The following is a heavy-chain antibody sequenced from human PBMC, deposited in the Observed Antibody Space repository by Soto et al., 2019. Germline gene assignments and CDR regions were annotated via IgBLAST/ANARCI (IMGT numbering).Heavy chain of an antibody. CDR2: IDSRGRTL. J-gene: IGHJ4*02. Sequence: GSLRLSCVASGFTFSDYSMSWIRQAPGKGLEWLAFIDSRGRTLSYADSVRGRFTISRDNAENSVYLQMDSLRADDAAVYYCARQAARNYIDSWGQGNSVTVSS. CDR1: GFTFSDYS. V-gene: IGHV3-11*01. CDR3: ARQAARNYIDS. D-gene: IGHD6-6*01.